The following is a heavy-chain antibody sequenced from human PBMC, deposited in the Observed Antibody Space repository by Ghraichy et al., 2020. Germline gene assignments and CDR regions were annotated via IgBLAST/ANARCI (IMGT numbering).Heavy chain of an antibody. CDR3: ARDIVVVPAAIGVFDI. D-gene: IGHD2-2*02. V-gene: IGHV3-21*01. CDR2: ISSSSYI. Sequence: GGSLRLSCAASGFTFSSYSMNWVRQAPGKGLEWVSSISSSSYIYYADSVKGRFTISRDNAKNSLYLQMNSLRAEDTAVYYCARDIVVVPAAIGVFDIWGQGTMVTVSS. J-gene: IGHJ3*02. CDR1: GFTFSSYS.